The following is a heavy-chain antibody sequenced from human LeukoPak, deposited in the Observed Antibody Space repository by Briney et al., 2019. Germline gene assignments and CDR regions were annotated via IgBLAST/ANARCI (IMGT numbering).Heavy chain of an antibody. V-gene: IGHV3-7*03. CDR2: IKLDGSEK. Sequence: GGSLRLSCVASGFTFGKYWMSWVRQAPGKGLEWVANIKLDGSEKNYVDSVKGRFTISRDNTKNSLYLQMNSVRVEDTAVFYCARDQCDTGSRRGSLDSWGQGPLVIVS. D-gene: IGHD1-26*01. CDR1: GFTFGKYW. J-gene: IGHJ4*02. CDR3: ARDQCDTGSRRGSLDS.